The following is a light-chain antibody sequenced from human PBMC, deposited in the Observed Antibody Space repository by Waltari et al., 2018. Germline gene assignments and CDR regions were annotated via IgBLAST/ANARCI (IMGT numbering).Light chain of an antibody. Sequence: QSVLTQPPSASGTPGQRVTIPCSGGSSNPGSNTVTWYQDLPGTPPKLRIYSDDQRPSGVPDRFSGSRSGTSGYLAISGLQSEDEADYYCALWDDSLNAWIFGGGTRLTVL. CDR2: SDD. V-gene: IGLV1-44*01. J-gene: IGLJ3*02. CDR1: SSNPGSNT. CDR3: ALWDDSLNAWI.